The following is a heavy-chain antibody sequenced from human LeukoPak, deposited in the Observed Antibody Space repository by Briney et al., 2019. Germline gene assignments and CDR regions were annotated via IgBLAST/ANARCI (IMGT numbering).Heavy chain of an antibody. CDR3: TRASCSSISCYLDY. CDR2: INPNSGGT. V-gene: IGHV1-2*06. CDR1: GYTFTGYY. Sequence: GASVKVSCKASGYTFTGYYMHWVRPAPGQGLEWMGRINPNSGGTHYVQKFQGGVTMTRHTYISTAYMELSRLRSDDTAVYYCTRASCSSISCYLDYWGQGTLVTVSS. D-gene: IGHD2-2*01. J-gene: IGHJ4*02.